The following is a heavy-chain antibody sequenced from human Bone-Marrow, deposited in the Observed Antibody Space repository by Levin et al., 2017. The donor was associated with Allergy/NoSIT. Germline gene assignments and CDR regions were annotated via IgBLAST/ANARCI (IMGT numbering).Heavy chain of an antibody. V-gene: IGHV4-59*01. Sequence: ESLKISCTVSGASIRSFYWNWIRQAPGKGLEWIGYVYFRGTTNYNPSLGGRATMSVDTSKSQVSLKLTSLTPADTAVYFCARAVPGPLGNPDNYYMDVWGRGTTVTVSS. J-gene: IGHJ6*03. CDR2: VYFRGTT. CDR3: ARAVPGPLGNPDNYYMDV. D-gene: IGHD7-27*01. CDR1: GASIRSFY.